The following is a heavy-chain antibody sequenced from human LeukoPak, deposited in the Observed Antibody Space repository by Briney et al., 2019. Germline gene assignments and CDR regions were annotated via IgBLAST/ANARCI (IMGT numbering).Heavy chain of an antibody. D-gene: IGHD6-13*01. V-gene: IGHV1-18*04. Sequence: GASVKVSCKASGYTFTSYGISWVRRAPGQGLEWMGWISAYNGNTNYAQKLQGRVTMTTDTSTSTAYMELRSLRSDDTAVYYCARDGAAYSSSWIPFGYWGQGTLVTVSS. CDR3: ARDGAAYSSSWIPFGY. J-gene: IGHJ4*02. CDR1: GYTFTSYG. CDR2: ISAYNGNT.